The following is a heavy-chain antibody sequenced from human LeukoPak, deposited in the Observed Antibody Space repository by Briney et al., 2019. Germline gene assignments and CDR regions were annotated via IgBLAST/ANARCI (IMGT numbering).Heavy chain of an antibody. Sequence: PGGSLRLSCAASGFTFSSYEMNWVRQAPGKGLEWVSYISSSGSTIYYADSVKGRFTISRDNAKNSLYLQMNSLRAEDTAVYYCARAGGLGYYMDVWGKGTTVTVSS. CDR1: GFTFSSYE. D-gene: IGHD3-10*01. CDR3: ARAGGLGYYMDV. CDR2: ISSSGSTI. V-gene: IGHV3-48*03. J-gene: IGHJ6*03.